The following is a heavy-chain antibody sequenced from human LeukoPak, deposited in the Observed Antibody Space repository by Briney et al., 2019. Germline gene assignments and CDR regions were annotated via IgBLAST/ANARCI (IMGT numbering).Heavy chain of an antibody. J-gene: IGHJ4*02. V-gene: IGHV3-30*02. CDR1: GFTFSSYG. CDR2: IRYDGSNK. Sequence: PGGSLRLSCAASGFTFSSYGMHWVRQAPGKGLEWVAFIRYDGSNKYYADSVKGRFTISRDNSKNTLYLQMNSLRAEDTAVYYCAILPAIDRPLDYWGQGTLVTVSS. D-gene: IGHD2-2*01. CDR3: AILPAIDRPLDY.